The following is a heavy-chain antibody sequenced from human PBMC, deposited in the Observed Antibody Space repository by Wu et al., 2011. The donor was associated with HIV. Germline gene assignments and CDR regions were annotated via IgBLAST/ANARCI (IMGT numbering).Heavy chain of an antibody. J-gene: IGHJ6*03. D-gene: IGHD2-2*01. Sequence: QVQLVQSGAEVKKPGSSVKLSCKASGGTFGSYAISWVRQAPGQGLEWMGRIIPIFGTTNYAQKFQGRLTITADESTSKAHMELSTLGSEDTAIYYCASTDCSSTSCYGHYYYYYMDVWGKGTTVTVSS. V-gene: IGHV1-69*15. CDR2: IIPIFGTT. CDR1: GGTFGSYA. CDR3: ASTDCSSTSCYGHYYYYYMDV.